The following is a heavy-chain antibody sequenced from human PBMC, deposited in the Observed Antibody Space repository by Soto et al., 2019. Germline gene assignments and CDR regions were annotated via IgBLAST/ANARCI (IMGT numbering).Heavy chain of an antibody. V-gene: IGHV5-51*01. CDR1: GYSFTSYW. CDR2: IYPGDSDT. J-gene: IGHJ5*02. D-gene: IGHD2-15*01. Sequence: PGESLKISCKGSGYSFTSYWIGWVRQMPGKGLEWMGIIYPGDSDTRYSPSFQGQVTISADKSISTAYLQWSSLKASDTAMYYCVLGYCSGGSCYPAWFDPWGQGTLVTVSS. CDR3: VLGYCSGGSCYPAWFDP.